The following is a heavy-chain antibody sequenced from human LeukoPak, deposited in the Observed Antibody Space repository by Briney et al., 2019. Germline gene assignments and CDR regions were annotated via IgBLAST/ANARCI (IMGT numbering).Heavy chain of an antibody. J-gene: IGHJ4*02. CDR1: GHTFTSYD. CDR2: MNPNSGNT. Sequence: GASVKVSCKASGHTFTSYDINWVRQATGQGLEWMGWMNPNSGNTGCAQKFQGRVTMTRDTSISTAHMELSSLRYEDTAVYYCARTPRGADIDNWGQGTLVTVSS. D-gene: IGHD6-19*01. CDR3: ARTPRGADIDN. V-gene: IGHV1-8*01.